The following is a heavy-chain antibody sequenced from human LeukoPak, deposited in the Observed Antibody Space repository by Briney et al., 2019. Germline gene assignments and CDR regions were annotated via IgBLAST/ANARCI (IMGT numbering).Heavy chain of an antibody. D-gene: IGHD6-19*01. CDR2: ITGGSGAK. Sequence: GGSLRVSCTASGFTFSNFAMSWVRQAPGKGLEWVSTITGGSGAKYYADSVKGRFTISRDNSKDTLYLQMHSLRAEDTAVHFCAKDTPLTTYTSGWSSNSFDYWGQGTLVAVSS. CDR3: AKDTPLTTYTSGWSSNSFDY. V-gene: IGHV3-23*01. CDR1: GFTFSNFA. J-gene: IGHJ4*02.